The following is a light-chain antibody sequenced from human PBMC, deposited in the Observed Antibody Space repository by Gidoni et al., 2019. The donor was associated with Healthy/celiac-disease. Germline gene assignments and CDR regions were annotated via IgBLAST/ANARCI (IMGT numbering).Light chain of an antibody. Sequence: QSVLTQPPSVSGAPGQRVTISCTGSSSNIGAGYDVHWYQQLPGTAPKLLIYGNSNRPSRVPDRFSGSKSGTSASLAITGLQAEDEADYYCQSYDSSLSALFGGGTKLTVL. CDR1: SSNIGAGYD. CDR2: GNS. J-gene: IGLJ2*01. V-gene: IGLV1-40*01. CDR3: QSYDSSLSAL.